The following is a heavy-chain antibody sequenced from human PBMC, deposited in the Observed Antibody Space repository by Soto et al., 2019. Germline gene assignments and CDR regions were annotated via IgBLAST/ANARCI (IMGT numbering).Heavy chain of an antibody. CDR3: TTCPPYYYDSSGYYYVYAFDI. CDR2: IKSKTDGGTT. D-gene: IGHD3-22*01. V-gene: IGHV3-15*07. CDR1: GFTFSNAW. Sequence: GGSLRLSCAASGFTFSNAWMNWVRQAPGKGLEWVDRIKSKTDGGTTDYAAPVKGRFTISRDDSKNTLYLQMNSLKTEDTAVYYCTTCPPYYYDSSGYYYVYAFDIWGQGTMVTVSS. J-gene: IGHJ3*02.